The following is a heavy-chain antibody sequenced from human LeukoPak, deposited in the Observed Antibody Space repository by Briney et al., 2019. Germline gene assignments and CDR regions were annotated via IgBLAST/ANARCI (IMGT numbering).Heavy chain of an antibody. V-gene: IGHV4-59*01. Sequence: PSETLSLTCTVSGGSISSYYWSWIRQPPGKGLEWIGYIYYSGSTNYNPSLKSRVTISVDTSKNQFPLKLSSVTAADTAVYYCARTLVERTYYFDYWGQGTLVTVSS. CDR1: GGSISSYY. J-gene: IGHJ4*02. D-gene: IGHD6-6*01. CDR2: IYYSGST. CDR3: ARTLVERTYYFDY.